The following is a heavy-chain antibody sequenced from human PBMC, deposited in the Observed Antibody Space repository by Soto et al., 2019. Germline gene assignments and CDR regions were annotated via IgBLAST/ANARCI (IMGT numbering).Heavy chain of an antibody. J-gene: IGHJ4*02. Sequence: LRLSCAASGFNVGAFAVNWVRQAPGKGLEWVSGISVSDAFIYYADSVRGRFSISRDASENILYLQMNSLRVDDTALYYCTRETVAGITGLDYWGPGTLVTVSS. V-gene: IGHV3-23*01. CDR2: ISVSDAFI. D-gene: IGHD1-20*01. CDR1: GFNVGAFA. CDR3: TRETVAGITGLDY.